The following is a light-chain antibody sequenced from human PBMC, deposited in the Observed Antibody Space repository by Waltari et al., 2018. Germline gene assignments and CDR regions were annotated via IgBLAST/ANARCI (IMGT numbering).Light chain of an antibody. J-gene: IGLJ3*02. Sequence: SALTQPASVSGSPGESITISCTGSSTVVAGHHHASGYQHHPGKAPKLMIHDVNKRPSGVSNRFSGSKSGNTASLTISGLQAEDEADYYCNSFTDSVTWVFGGGTKLTVL. V-gene: IGLV2-14*03. CDR3: NSFTDSVTWV. CDR1: STVVAGHHH. CDR2: DVN.